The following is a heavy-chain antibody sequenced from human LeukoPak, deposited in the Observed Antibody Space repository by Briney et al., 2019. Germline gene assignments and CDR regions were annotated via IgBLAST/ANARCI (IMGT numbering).Heavy chain of an antibody. V-gene: IGHV1-2*02. J-gene: IGHJ4*02. Sequence: ASVKVSCKASGYTFIGYYMHWVRQAPGQGLEWMGWINPNSGGTNYAQKFQGRVTMTRDTSISTAYMELSRLRSDDTAVYYCARGPRAYYYDSSGSNDYWGQGTLVTVSS. CDR2: INPNSGGT. CDR3: ARGPRAYYYDSSGSNDY. CDR1: GYTFIGYY. D-gene: IGHD3-22*01.